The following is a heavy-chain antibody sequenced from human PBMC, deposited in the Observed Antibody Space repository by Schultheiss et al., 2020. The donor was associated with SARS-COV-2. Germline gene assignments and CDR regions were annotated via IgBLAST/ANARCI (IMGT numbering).Heavy chain of an antibody. CDR1: GFTVSSNY. CDR2: ISGSGGST. V-gene: IGHV3-23*01. J-gene: IGHJ3*02. D-gene: IGHD2-15*01. Sequence: GGSLRLSCAASGFTVSSNYMSWVRQAPGKGLEWVSAISGSGGSTYYADSVKGRFTISRDNSKNTLYLQMNSLRAEDTAVYYCAKGIVVVVAANDAFDIWGQGTMVTVSS. CDR3: AKGIVVVVAANDAFDI.